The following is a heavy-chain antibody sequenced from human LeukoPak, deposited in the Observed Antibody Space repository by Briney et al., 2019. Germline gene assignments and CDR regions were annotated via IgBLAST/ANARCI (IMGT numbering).Heavy chain of an antibody. CDR2: IHRSGSP. Sequence: SETLSLTCTVSLDSTTSNFWSWVRQPPGKGLEWIGEIHRSGSPNYNPSLQSRVTISIDRSRNQIVLELSSVTAADTAVYYCASSRWWEQQLVFAFDIWGQGTMVTVSS. CDR3: ASSRWWEQQLVFAFDI. J-gene: IGHJ3*02. V-gene: IGHV4-4*02. CDR1: LDSTTSNF. D-gene: IGHD6-13*01.